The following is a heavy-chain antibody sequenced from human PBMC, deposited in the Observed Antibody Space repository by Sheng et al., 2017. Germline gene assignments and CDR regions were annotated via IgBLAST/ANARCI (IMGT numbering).Heavy chain of an antibody. J-gene: IGHJ3*02. CDR1: GYTFTDYF. V-gene: IGHV1-2*06. D-gene: IGHD3-16*01. CDR2: INPRTGAT. Sequence: QVQLVQSGAEMKKPGASVKVACKTSGYTFTDYFIHWVRQAPGQGLDWMGRINPRTGATHYAHKFQDRVAMTRDTSVSTVYMELHGLISDDTAVFYCIWRGTEFDIWGQGTMVIVSS. CDR3: IWRGTEFDI.